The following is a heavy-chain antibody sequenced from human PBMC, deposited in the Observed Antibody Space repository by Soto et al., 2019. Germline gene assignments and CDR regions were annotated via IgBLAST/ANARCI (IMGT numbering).Heavy chain of an antibody. J-gene: IGHJ5*02. CDR2: IWYDGSNK. CDR3: VGGDPNWFDP. Sequence: PGGSLRLSCAAAGFTFSSYGMHWIRQAPGKGLEWVAVIWYDGSNKYYADSVKGRFTISRDNSKNTLYLQMNSLRADDTAVYYCVGGDPNWFDPWGQGTLVTAPQ. CDR1: GFTFSSYG. D-gene: IGHD3-16*01. V-gene: IGHV3-33*01.